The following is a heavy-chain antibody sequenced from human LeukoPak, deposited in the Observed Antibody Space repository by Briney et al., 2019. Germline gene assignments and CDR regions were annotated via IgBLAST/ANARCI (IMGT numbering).Heavy chain of an antibody. V-gene: IGHV4-59*01. D-gene: IGHD4-17*01. J-gene: IGHJ4*02. Sequence: SETLSLTCTVSGGSISSYYWSWIRQPPGKGLEWIGNIYDSGSTNYNPSLKSRVTISVDTSKNQCSLKLSSVTAADTAVYYCARRGYGDYADYWGQGSLVTVSS. CDR3: ARRGYGDYADY. CDR1: GGSISSYY. CDR2: IYDSGST.